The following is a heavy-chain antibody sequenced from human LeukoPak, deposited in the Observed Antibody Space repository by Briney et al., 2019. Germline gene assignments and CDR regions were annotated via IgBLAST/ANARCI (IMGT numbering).Heavy chain of an antibody. V-gene: IGHV3-21*01. CDR1: GFTFSSYS. D-gene: IGHD5-24*01. J-gene: IGHJ4*02. CDR2: ISSSSSYI. Sequence: VGSLRLSCAASGFTFSSYSMNWVRQAPGKGLEWVSSISSSSSYIYYADSVKGRFTISRDNAKNSLYLQMNSLRAEDTAVYYCARFARGDGYNYPFDYWGQGTLVTVSS. CDR3: ARFARGDGYNYPFDY.